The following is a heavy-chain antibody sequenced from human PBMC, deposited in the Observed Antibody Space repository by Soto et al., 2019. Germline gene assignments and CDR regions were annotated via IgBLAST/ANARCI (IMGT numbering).Heavy chain of an antibody. D-gene: IGHD4-17*01. CDR1: GYTFTSYG. CDR3: ARIGVTTSGEEWFDP. Sequence: ASVKVSCKGLGYTFTSYGISWVRQAPGQGLEWMGWINAGNGNTKYSQKFQGRVTITRDTSASTAYMELSSLRSEDTAVYYCARIGVTTSGEEWFDPWGQGTLVTVSS. CDR2: INAGNGNT. J-gene: IGHJ5*02. V-gene: IGHV1-3*01.